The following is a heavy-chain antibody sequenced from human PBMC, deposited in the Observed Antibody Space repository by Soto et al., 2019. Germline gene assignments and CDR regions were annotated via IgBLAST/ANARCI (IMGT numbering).Heavy chain of an antibody. D-gene: IGHD3-10*01. V-gene: IGHV3-15*01. J-gene: IGHJ6*03. CDR2: IKSKTDGGTT. CDR3: TTEPPTPVVLWFGEKGYMDV. Sequence: EVQLVESGGGLVKPGGSLRLSCAASGFTFSNAWMSWVRQAPGKGLEWVGRIKSKTDGGTTDYAEPVKGRFTISRDDSKNTLYLQMNSLKTEDTAVYYCTTEPPTPVVLWFGEKGYMDVWGKGTTVTVSS. CDR1: GFTFSNAW.